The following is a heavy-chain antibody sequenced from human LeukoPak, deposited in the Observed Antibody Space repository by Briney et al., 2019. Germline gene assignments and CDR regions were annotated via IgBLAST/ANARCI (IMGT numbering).Heavy chain of an antibody. CDR2: ISGSGGST. Sequence: GGSLRLSCAASGFTFSSYAMSWVRQAPGKGPEWVSAISGSGGSTYYADSVKGRFTISRDNSKNTLYLQMNSLRAEDTAVYYCAKGGQQLVRFNWFDPWGQGTLVTVSS. CDR1: GFTFSSYA. J-gene: IGHJ5*02. CDR3: AKGGQQLVRFNWFDP. D-gene: IGHD6-13*01. V-gene: IGHV3-23*01.